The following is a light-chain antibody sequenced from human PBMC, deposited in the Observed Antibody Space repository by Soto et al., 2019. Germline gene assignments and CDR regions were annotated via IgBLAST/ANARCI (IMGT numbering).Light chain of an antibody. J-gene: IGKJ1*01. CDR3: QQYNNWPLT. CDR1: QSVSSN. CDR2: GAS. V-gene: IGKV3-15*01. Sequence: EIVMMQSPATLSVSQGERATLSCRASQSVSSNLAWYQQKPGQAPRLLIYGASTRATGIPARFSGSGSGTEFTLTISSLQSEDFAVYYCQQYNNWPLTFGQGTKVDIK.